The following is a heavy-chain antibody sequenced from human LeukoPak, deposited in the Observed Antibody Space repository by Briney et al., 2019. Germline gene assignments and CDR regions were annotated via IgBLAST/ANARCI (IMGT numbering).Heavy chain of an antibody. CDR2: INHSGST. J-gene: IGHJ4*02. D-gene: IGHD1-26*01. V-gene: IGHV4-34*01. CDR1: GGSFSGYY. Sequence: SETLSLTCAVYGGSFSGYYWSWIRQPPGKGLEWIGEINHSGSTNYNPSLKSRVTISVDTSKNQFSLKLGSVTAADTAVYYCTYSGSNYPDYWGQGTLVTVSS. CDR3: TYSGSNYPDY.